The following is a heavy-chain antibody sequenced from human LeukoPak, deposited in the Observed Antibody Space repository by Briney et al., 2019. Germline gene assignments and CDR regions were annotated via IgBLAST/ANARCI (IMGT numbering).Heavy chain of an antibody. D-gene: IGHD6-13*01. CDR2: IRYDGSNK. CDR1: GFTFSSYG. Sequence: PGGSLRLSCAASGFTFSSYGMHWVRQAPGKGLEWVAFIRYDGSNKYYADSVKGRFTISRDNAKNSLYLQMNSLRAEDTAVYYCARGDSSSWSSPDYWGQGTLVTVSS. V-gene: IGHV3-30*02. J-gene: IGHJ4*02. CDR3: ARGDSSSWSSPDY.